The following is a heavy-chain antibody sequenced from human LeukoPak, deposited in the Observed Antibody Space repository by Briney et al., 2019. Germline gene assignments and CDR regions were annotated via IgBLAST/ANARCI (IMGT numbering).Heavy chain of an antibody. Sequence: GGSLRLSCAASGFTFSSYAMHWVRQAPGKGLEWVAVISYDGSNKYYADSVKGRFTISRDNSKNTLYLQMNSLRAEDTAVYYCARGQYFDWLSHQGDAFDIWGQGTMVTVSS. CDR2: ISYDGSNK. CDR3: ARGQYFDWLSHQGDAFDI. D-gene: IGHD3-9*01. V-gene: IGHV3-30*04. J-gene: IGHJ3*02. CDR1: GFTFSSYA.